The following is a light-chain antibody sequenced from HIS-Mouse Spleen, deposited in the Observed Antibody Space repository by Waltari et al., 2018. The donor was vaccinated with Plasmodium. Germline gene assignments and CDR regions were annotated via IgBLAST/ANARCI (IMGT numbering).Light chain of an antibody. CDR2: EDS. Sequence: SYELTQPPSVSVSPGQTPRITCSGAAFPTKYDYWYQQKSGQAPVLVIYEDSKRPSGIPERFSGSSSGTMATLTISGAQVEDEADYYCYSTDSSGNHRVFGGGTKLTVL. CDR3: YSTDSSGNHRV. V-gene: IGLV3-10*01. CDR1: AFPTKY. J-gene: IGLJ3*02.